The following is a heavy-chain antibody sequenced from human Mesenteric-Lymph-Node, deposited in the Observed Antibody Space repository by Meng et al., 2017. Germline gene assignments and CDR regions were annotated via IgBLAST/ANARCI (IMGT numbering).Heavy chain of an antibody. Sequence: QVQLQESGPGLGKPSQTLSLSCTVSGGSISSGDYYWSWIRQPPGKGLEWIGYIYYSGSTYYNPSLKSRVTISVDTPKNQFSLRLSSVTAADTAVYYCARDLGVATSIAGFVYWGQGTLVTVSS. CDR3: ARDLGVATSIAGFVY. CDR1: GGSISSGDYY. V-gene: IGHV4-30-4*01. J-gene: IGHJ4*02. D-gene: IGHD5-12*01. CDR2: IYYSGST.